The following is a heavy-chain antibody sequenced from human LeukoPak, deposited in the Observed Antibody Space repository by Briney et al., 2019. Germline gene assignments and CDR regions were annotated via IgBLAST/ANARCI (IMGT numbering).Heavy chain of an antibody. J-gene: IGHJ4*02. CDR3: AREQSSSTSRCLDY. D-gene: IGHD6-6*01. Sequence: SETLSLTCTVSGGSISSGGYYWSWIRQHPGKGLEWIGYIYYSGSTYYNPSLKSRVAMSVDTSKHQFSLKLSSVTAADTAMYYCAREQSSSTSRCLDYWGQGTLVTVSS. V-gene: IGHV4-31*03. CDR1: GGSISSGGYY. CDR2: IYYSGST.